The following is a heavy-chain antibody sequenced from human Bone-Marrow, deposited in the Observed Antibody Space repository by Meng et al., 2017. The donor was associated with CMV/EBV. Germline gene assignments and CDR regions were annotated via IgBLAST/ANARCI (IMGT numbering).Heavy chain of an antibody. V-gene: IGHV4-31*02. Sequence: SISSGGYYWSWIRQHPGRGLGWIGYIYCSGSTYYNPSLKSRVTISVDTSKNQFSLKLSSVTAADTAVYYCARDSRGVDVGNNWLDPWGQGTLVTVSS. J-gene: IGHJ5*02. CDR1: SISSGGYY. CDR3: ARDSRGVDVGNNWLDP. CDR2: IYCSGST. D-gene: IGHD5/OR15-5a*01.